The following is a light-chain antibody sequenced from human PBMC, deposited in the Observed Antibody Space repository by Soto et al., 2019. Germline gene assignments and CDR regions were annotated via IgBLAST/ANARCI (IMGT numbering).Light chain of an antibody. CDR1: QSVSSN. V-gene: IGKV3-15*01. CDR3: QQYNYWPET. J-gene: IGKJ1*01. CDR2: GAS. Sequence: EIVLTQSPATLSVSPGARATLSCRASQSVSSNLAWYQQKPGQAPRLLIYGASARATGIPARFSGSGSGTEFTLTISSLQSEEFAIYYCQQYNYWPETFGQGTKVDIK.